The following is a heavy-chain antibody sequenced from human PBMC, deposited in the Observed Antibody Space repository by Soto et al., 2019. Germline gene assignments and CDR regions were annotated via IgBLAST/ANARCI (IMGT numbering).Heavy chain of an antibody. CDR1: GGSISSGDYY. J-gene: IGHJ4*02. Sequence: QVQLQESGPGLVKPSQTLSLTCSVSGGSISSGDYYLSWVRQHPGKGLEWIGYIFYSGSTYYNPSLKSRVTISVDTSKNQFSLKLSSVTAADTAVYYCARGGSGDIVVVAAIDYWGQGTLVTVSS. CDR3: ARGGSGDIVVVAAIDY. D-gene: IGHD2-15*01. V-gene: IGHV4-31*03. CDR2: IFYSGST.